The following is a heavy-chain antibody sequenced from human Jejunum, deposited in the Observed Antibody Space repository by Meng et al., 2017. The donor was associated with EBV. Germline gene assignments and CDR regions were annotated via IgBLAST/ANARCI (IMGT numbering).Heavy chain of an antibody. J-gene: IGHJ4*02. CDR1: GFSFSIAW. D-gene: IGHD3-16*01. CDR2: IKSKIHGGTT. CDR3: VTEPHVAH. Sequence: EVQLVESGGGLVKPGGSLRLSCAVSGFSFSIAWMSWVRQAPGKGLEWVGRIKSKIHGGTTDTAAPVKGRFTTSRDDSENTLYLEMNSLKTEDTAVYYCVTEPHVAHWGQGTLVTVSS. V-gene: IGHV3-15*01.